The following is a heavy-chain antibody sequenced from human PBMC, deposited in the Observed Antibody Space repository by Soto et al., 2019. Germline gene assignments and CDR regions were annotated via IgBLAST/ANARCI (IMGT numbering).Heavy chain of an antibody. J-gene: IGHJ3*02. CDR2: TYYRSKWYN. D-gene: IGHD2-21*01. CDR1: GDSVSSNSAA. V-gene: IGHV6-1*01. Sequence: KQSQTLSLTCAISGDSVSSNSAAWNWIRQSPSRGLEWLGRTYYRSKWYNDYAVSVKSRITINPDTSKNQFSLQLNSVTPEDTAVYYCARVNAILWWTGDAFDIWGQGTMVTVSS. CDR3: ARVNAILWWTGDAFDI.